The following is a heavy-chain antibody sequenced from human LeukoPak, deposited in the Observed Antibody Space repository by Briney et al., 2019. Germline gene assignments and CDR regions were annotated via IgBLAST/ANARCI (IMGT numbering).Heavy chain of an antibody. Sequence: PGGSLRLSCAASGFTVSSYYMNWVRQAPGKGLEWVSGISRSGGSTYYADSVKGRFTISRDNSKNTLYLQMNSLRAEDTAVYYCAKPPYLTDSYDSSGYSYDYWGPGTLVTVSS. CDR1: GFTVSSYY. V-gene: IGHV3-23*01. CDR3: AKPPYLTDSYDSSGYSYDY. D-gene: IGHD3-22*01. CDR2: ISRSGGST. J-gene: IGHJ4*02.